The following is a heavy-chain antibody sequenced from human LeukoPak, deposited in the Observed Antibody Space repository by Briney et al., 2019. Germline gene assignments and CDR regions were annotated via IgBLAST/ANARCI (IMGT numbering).Heavy chain of an antibody. J-gene: IGHJ3*02. D-gene: IGHD3-10*01. CDR2: ISSSGSTI. CDR3: ASLETYYGSGAPEASDI. CDR1: GFTFSDYY. V-gene: IGHV3-11*01. Sequence: GGSLRLSCAASGFTFSDYYMSWIRQAPGKGLEWVSYISSSGSTIYYADSVKGRFTISRDNAKNSLYPQMNSLRAEDTAVYYCASLETYYGSGAPEASDIWGQGTMVTVSS.